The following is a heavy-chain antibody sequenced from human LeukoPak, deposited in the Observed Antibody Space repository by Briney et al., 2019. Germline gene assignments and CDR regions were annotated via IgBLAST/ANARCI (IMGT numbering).Heavy chain of an antibody. J-gene: IGHJ4*02. CDR2: IWFDGSNR. D-gene: IGHD2-15*01. V-gene: IGHV3-33*08. CDR1: GFTFRNYG. Sequence: GGSLRLSCAASGFTFRNYGMHWVRQAPGKGLDWVGVIWFDGSNRYYADSVKGRFTISRDNSKNTLHLQVNSVRAEDTAVYYCARDTSGYYDYWGQGALVTVSS. CDR3: ARDTSGYYDY.